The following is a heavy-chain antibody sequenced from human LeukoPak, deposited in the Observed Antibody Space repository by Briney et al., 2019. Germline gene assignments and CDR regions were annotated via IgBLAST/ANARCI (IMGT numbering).Heavy chain of an antibody. CDR3: ARQSPYGIPN. CDR2: IYYSGST. J-gene: IGHJ4*02. Sequence: SETLSLTCTVSGGSISSRNYYWGWIRQPPGKGLEWIASIYYSGSTYYNPSLKSRVTISVDTSKNQFSLKLSSVTAADTAVYYCARQSPYGIPNWGQGTLVTVSS. V-gene: IGHV4-39*01. CDR1: GGSISSRNYY. D-gene: IGHD3-9*01.